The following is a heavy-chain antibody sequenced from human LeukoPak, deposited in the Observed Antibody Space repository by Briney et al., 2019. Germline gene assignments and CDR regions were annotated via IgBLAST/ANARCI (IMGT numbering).Heavy chain of an antibody. V-gene: IGHV3-21*01. CDR2: ISSSSSYI. Sequence: GGSLRLSCAASGFTFSSYSMNWVRQAPGKGLEWVSSISSSSSYIYYADSVKGRFTISRDNAKNSLYLQMNSLRAEDTTVYYCARLMVYARFGAFDIWGQGTMVTVSS. J-gene: IGHJ3*02. CDR3: ARLMVYARFGAFDI. CDR1: GFTFSSYS. D-gene: IGHD2-8*01.